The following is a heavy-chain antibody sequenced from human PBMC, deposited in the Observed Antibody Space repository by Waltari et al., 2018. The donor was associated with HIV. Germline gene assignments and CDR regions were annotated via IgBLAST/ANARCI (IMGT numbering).Heavy chain of an antibody. Sequence: QVRLHQWGPRLFKPSAALSLTCAVSNGNDDYLGGLSGSLMVPHWPWIRQSPVRGLEWIGEGIDIGSTHYNPSLRSRVSISVDTSKKQFSLRLSSVTDADTAVYYCARAVGLDHSWGSYVDHWGQGMLVTVSS. CDR2: GIDIGST. CDR1: NGNDDYLGGLSGSLMVPH. D-gene: IGHD3-16*01. J-gene: IGHJ4*02. V-gene: IGHV4-34*12. CDR3: ARAVGLDHSWGSYVDH.